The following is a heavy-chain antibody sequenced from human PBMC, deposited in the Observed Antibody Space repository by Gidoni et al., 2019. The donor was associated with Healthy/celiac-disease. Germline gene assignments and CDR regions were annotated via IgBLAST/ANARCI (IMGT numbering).Heavy chain of an antibody. CDR3: ARGIRGSSRKYYYYYGMDV. D-gene: IGHD6-13*01. J-gene: IGHJ6*04. V-gene: IGHV4-34*01. CDR1: GGSFIGYY. CDR2: INHSGST. Sequence: QVQLQQWGAGLLKPSETLSLTCAVYGGSFIGYYWSWIRQPPGKGLEWIGEINHSGSTNYNPSLKSRVTISVDTSKNQFSLKLSSVTAADTALYYCARGIRGSSRKYYYYYGMDVWGKGTTVTVSS.